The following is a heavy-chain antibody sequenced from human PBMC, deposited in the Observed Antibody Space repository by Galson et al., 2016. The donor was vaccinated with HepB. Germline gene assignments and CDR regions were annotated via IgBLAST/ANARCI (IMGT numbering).Heavy chain of an antibody. CDR1: GGTFSSYA. D-gene: IGHD2-2*01. J-gene: IGHJ5*02. CDR3: ARDLALYCSSTSTNCYRGFGP. CDR2: IIPIYGTT. Sequence: SVKVSCKASGGTFSSYAISWVRQAPGQGLEWMGGIIPIYGTTNFAQKFQGRVTITADESMTTAYMELSSLRSDDTAVYYCARDLALYCSSTSTNCYRGFGPWGQGTLLTVAS. V-gene: IGHV1-69*13.